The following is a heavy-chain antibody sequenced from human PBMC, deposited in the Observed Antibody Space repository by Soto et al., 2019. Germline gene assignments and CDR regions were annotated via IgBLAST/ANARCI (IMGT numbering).Heavy chain of an antibody. CDR3: ASSSIVVVTAIYYYYGMDV. V-gene: IGHV1-18*01. Sequence: APVKVSRTASGYTFSNSGITWGRQAPGQRREWMGWISAYNGNTNYAQKLQGRVTMTTDTSTSTAYMELRSLRSDDTAVYYCASSSIVVVTAIYYYYGMDVWGQGTTVTVS. CDR2: ISAYNGNT. J-gene: IGHJ6*02. CDR1: GYTFSNSG. D-gene: IGHD2-21*02.